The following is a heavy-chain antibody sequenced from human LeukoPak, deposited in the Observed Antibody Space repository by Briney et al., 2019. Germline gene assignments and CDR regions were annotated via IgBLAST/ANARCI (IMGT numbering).Heavy chain of an antibody. D-gene: IGHD3-3*01. CDR2: INPNSGGT. CDR1: GYTFTGYY. V-gene: IGHV1-2*04. Sequence: ASVKVSCKASGYTFTGYYMHWVRQAPGQGLEWMGWINPNSGGTNYAQKFQGWVTMTRDTSISTAYLQWSSLKASDTAMYYCARRSDFWSDKFDYWGQGTLVTVSS. CDR3: ARRSDFWSDKFDY. J-gene: IGHJ4*02.